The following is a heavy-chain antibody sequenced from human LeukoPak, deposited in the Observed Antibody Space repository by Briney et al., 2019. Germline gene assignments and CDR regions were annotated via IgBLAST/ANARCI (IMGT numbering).Heavy chain of an antibody. V-gene: IGHV4-4*02. J-gene: IGHJ4*02. D-gene: IGHD6-19*01. CDR2: IYHSGST. Sequence: SETLSLTCAVSGGSISSSNWWSWVRQPPGKGLEWIGEIYHSGSTYYNPSLKSRVTISVDKSKNQFSLKLSSVTAADTAMYYCARVAVARLAYFDYWGQGTLVTVSS. CDR1: GGSISSSNW. CDR3: ARVAVARLAYFDY.